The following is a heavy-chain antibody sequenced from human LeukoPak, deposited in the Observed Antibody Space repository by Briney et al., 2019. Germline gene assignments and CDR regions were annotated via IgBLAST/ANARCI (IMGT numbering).Heavy chain of an antibody. CDR3: ARDLFAPHDFPAAPSGAFDI. CDR2: ISSSGSTI. J-gene: IGHJ3*02. CDR1: GFTFSDYY. V-gene: IGHV3-11*04. Sequence: GGSLRLSCAASGFTFSDYYMSWIRQAPGKGLEWVSYISSSGSTIYYADSVKGRFTISRDNAKDSLYLQMNSLRAEDTAVYYCARDLFAPHDFPAAPSGAFDIWGQGTMVTVSS. D-gene: IGHD2-21*01.